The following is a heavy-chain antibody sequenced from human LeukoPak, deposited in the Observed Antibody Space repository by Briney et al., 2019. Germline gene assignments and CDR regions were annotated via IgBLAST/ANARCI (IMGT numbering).Heavy chain of an antibody. D-gene: IGHD3-22*01. Sequence: PSETLSLTCTVSGDSISGSTDYWGWICQPPGKGLEWIGSIYYTGTTYSNPSLKSRVAISLDTSRNQFSLKLSSVTAADTAVYYCAIHGTAYYFSDYWGQGTLVTVSS. J-gene: IGHJ4*02. CDR1: GDSISGSTDY. V-gene: IGHV4-39*07. CDR3: AIHGTAYYFSDY. CDR2: IYYTGTT.